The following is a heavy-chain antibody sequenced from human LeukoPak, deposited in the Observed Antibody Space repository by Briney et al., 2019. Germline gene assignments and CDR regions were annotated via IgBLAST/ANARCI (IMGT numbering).Heavy chain of an antibody. CDR1: GGSVSSGSYY. D-gene: IGHD5-18*01. J-gene: IGHJ4*02. V-gene: IGHV4-61*01. CDR2: IYYSGST. Sequence: SETLSLTCTVSGGSVSSGSYYWSWIRQPPGKGLEWIGYIYYSGSTNYNPSLKSRVTISVDTSKNQFPLKLSSVTAADTAVYYCPRGVYTAYFDYWGQGTLVTVSS. CDR3: PRGVYTAYFDY.